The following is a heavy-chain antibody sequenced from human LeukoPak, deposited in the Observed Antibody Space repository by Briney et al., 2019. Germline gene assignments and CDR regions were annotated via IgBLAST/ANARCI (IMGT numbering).Heavy chain of an antibody. D-gene: IGHD6-13*01. CDR2: INHSGST. CDR3: ARTRSIAAAGGEYFQH. J-gene: IGHJ1*01. CDR1: GGSFGGYY. V-gene: IGHV4-34*01. Sequence: SETLSLTCAVYGGSFGGYYWSWIRQPPGKGLEWIGEINHSGSTNYNPSLKSRVTISVDTSKNQFSLKLSSVTAADTAVYYCARTRSIAAAGGEYFQHWGQGTLVTVPS.